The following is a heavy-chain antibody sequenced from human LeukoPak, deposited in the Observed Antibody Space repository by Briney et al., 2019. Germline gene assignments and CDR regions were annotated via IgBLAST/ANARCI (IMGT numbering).Heavy chain of an antibody. CDR2: IKKDGSEK. V-gene: IGHV3-7*01. J-gene: IGHJ6*03. D-gene: IGHD3-10*01. Sequence: PGGSLRLSCAASGFTFSSYWMSWVRQAPGKGLEWVANIKKDGSEKYYVDSVKGRFTISRDNAKTSLYLQMNSLRAEDTAVYYCARGRNTMVRGALGAETRYYYSYYMDVWGKGTTVTVSS. CDR1: GFTFSSYW. CDR3: ARGRNTMVRGALGAETRYYYSYYMDV.